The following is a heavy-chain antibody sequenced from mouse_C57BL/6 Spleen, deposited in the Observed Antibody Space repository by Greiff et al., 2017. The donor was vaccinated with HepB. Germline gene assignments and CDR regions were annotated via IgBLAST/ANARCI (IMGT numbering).Heavy chain of an antibody. CDR1: GFSFNTYA. CDR2: IRSKSNNYAT. V-gene: IGHV10-1*01. J-gene: IGHJ3*01. CDR3: VSQTSWFAY. Sequence: EVKLVESGGGLVQPKGSLKLSCAASGFSFNTYAMNWVRQAPGKGLEWVARIRSKSNNYATYYADSVKDRFTISRDDSESMLYLQMNNLKTEDPALYYCVSQTSWFAYWGQGTLVTVSA.